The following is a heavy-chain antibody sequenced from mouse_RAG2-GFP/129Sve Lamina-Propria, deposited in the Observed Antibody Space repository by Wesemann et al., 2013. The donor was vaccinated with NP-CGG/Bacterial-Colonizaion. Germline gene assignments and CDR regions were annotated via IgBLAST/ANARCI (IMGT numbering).Heavy chain of an antibody. CDR1: GYTFTDYN. D-gene: IGHD2-5*01. CDR3: ARGGHYYSNYVGYFDV. CDR2: INPNNGGT. J-gene: IGHJ1*03. V-gene: IGHV1-18*01. Sequence: EVQLQQSGPELVKPGASVKIPCKASGYTFTDYNMDWVKQSHGKSLEWIGDINPNNGGTIYNQKFKGKATLTVDKSSSTAYMELRSLTSEDTAVYYCARGGHYYSNYVGYFDVWGTGTTVTVSS.